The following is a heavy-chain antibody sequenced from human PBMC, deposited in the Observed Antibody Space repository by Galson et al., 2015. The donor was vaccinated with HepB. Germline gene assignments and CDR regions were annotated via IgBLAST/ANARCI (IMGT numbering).Heavy chain of an antibody. Sequence: SLRLSCAASGFTFIMYAMNWVRQAPGKGLEWVSGISGSGDNAYYADSVKGRFTISRDNSKNTLFLQMNSLRAEDTAVYFCAKGIVVVVPAPLDYWGQGTLVTVSS. CDR2: ISGSGDNA. CDR1: GFTFIMYA. D-gene: IGHD2-2*01. CDR3: AKGIVVVVPAPLDY. J-gene: IGHJ4*02. V-gene: IGHV3-23*01.